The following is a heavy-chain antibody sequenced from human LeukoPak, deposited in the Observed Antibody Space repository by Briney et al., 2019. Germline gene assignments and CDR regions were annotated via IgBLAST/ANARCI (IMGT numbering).Heavy chain of an antibody. D-gene: IGHD3-9*01. CDR3: ARHAPYDILTGYIEYYFDY. V-gene: IGHV3-23*01. Sequence: GGTLRLSCAASGCTFSSYAMSWVRHAPGKGLEWVSAISGSGGSTYYADSVKGRFTISRDNSKNTVSLQMNSVRAEDTAVYYCARHAPYDILTGYIEYYFDYWGQGTLVTVSS. J-gene: IGHJ4*02. CDR2: ISGSGGST. CDR1: GCTFSSYA.